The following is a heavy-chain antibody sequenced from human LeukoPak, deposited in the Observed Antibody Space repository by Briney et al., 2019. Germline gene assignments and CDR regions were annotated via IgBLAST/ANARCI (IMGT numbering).Heavy chain of an antibody. CDR2: ISGSGGST. D-gene: IGHD3-3*01. Sequence: GGSLRLSCAASGLTFSSYAMSWVRQAPGKGLEWVSAISGSGGSTYYADSVKGRFTISRDNSKNTLYLQMNSLRAEDTAVYYCAKDDYDFWSGYYGSGPFDYWGQGTLVTVSS. CDR1: GLTFSSYA. CDR3: AKDDYDFWSGYYGSGPFDY. V-gene: IGHV3-23*01. J-gene: IGHJ4*02.